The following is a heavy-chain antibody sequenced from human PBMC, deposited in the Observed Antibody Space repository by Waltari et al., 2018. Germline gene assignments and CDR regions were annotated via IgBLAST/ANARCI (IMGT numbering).Heavy chain of an antibody. CDR3: AKDDRGSYPH. Sequence: EVQLVESGGVVLQPGGSLRLSCAASGFKFDDYGMHWVRQAPGKGLEWVSLITGDGGSIRYADSVKGRFTISRDNRKNSLYLQMNSLRAEDTALYYCAKDDRGSYPHWGQGTLVTVSS. D-gene: IGHD1-26*01. CDR2: ITGDGGSI. CDR1: GFKFDDYG. J-gene: IGHJ4*02. V-gene: IGHV3-43D*03.